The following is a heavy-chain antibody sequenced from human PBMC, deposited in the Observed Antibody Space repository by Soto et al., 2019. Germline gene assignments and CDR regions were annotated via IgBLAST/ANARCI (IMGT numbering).Heavy chain of an antibody. D-gene: IGHD1-26*01. CDR1: GYTFTSYD. J-gene: IGHJ4*02. CDR3: ARAYSGSYPGDY. V-gene: IGHV1-8*01. CDR2: MNPNSGNT. Sequence: ASVKVSCKASGYTFTSYDINWVRQATGQGLEWMGWMNPNSGNTGYAQKFQGRVTMTRNTSISTAYMELSSLRSEDTAVYYCARAYSGSYPGDYWGQGTLVTVPS.